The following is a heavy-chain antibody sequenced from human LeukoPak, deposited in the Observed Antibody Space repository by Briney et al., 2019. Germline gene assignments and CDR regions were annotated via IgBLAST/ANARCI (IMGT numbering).Heavy chain of an antibody. Sequence: SETLSLTCTVSGYSISSGYYWGWIRPPPGKGLEGIGNIYHSGRTYYYPSLKSRVTISVDTSKNQFSLKLSSVTAADTAVFYCARILGAYCSGGSCPDAFDIWGQVTMVTVSS. CDR1: GYSISSGYY. V-gene: IGHV4-38-2*02. D-gene: IGHD2-15*01. CDR2: IYHSGRT. J-gene: IGHJ3*02. CDR3: ARILGAYCSGGSCPDAFDI.